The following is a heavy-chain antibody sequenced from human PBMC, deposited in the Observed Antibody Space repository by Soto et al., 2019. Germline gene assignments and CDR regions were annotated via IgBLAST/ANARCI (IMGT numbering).Heavy chain of an antibody. D-gene: IGHD3-22*01. V-gene: IGHV1-3*01. CDR3: ARDHSGYYQFDY. CDR1: GYTFTSYA. CDR2: INAGNGNT. Sequence: QVQLVQSGAEVKKPGSSVKVSCKASGYTFTSYAMHWVRQAPGQRLEWMGWINAGNGNTKYSQKFQGRVTITRDTSASTAYMELSSLRSEDTAVYYCARDHSGYYQFDYWGQGTLVTVSS. J-gene: IGHJ4*02.